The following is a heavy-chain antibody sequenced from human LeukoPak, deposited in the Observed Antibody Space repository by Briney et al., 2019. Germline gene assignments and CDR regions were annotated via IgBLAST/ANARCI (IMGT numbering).Heavy chain of an antibody. CDR3: AKGPEWELHAFDI. D-gene: IGHD1-26*01. J-gene: IGHJ3*02. Sequence: GGPLRLSCAASGFTFSSYGMHWVRQAPGKGLEGGAFIRYDGSNKYYADSVKGRFTISRDNSKNTLYLQMNSLRAEDTAVYYCAKGPEWELHAFDIWGQGTMVTVSS. CDR2: IRYDGSNK. V-gene: IGHV3-30*02. CDR1: GFTFSSYG.